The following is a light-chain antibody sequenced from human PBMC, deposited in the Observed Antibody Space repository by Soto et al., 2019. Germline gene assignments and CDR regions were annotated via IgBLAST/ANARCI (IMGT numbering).Light chain of an antibody. CDR3: SSIRSGSTRV. CDR1: SSDVGGYDY. V-gene: IGLV2-14*01. Sequence: QSVLTQPASVSGSPGQWISISCTGTSSDVGGYDYVSWYQHHPDKSPKLIIYEVTHRPSGVSNRFSGSKSGNTASLTISGLQAEDEADYYCSSIRSGSTRVFGTGTKVTVL. CDR2: EVT. J-gene: IGLJ1*01.